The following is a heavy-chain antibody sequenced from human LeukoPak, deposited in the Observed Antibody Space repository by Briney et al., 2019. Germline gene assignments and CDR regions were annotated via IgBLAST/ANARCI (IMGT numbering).Heavy chain of an antibody. J-gene: IGHJ3*02. CDR2: IDPSDSYT. D-gene: IGHD3-16*02. CDR1: GYSFTSYW. V-gene: IGHV5-10-1*01. Sequence: GESLKISCKGSGYSFTSYWISWVRQMPGKGLEWMGRIDPSDSYTNYSPSFQGHVTISADKSIGTAYLQWSSLKASDTAMYYCARPLSLRANDAFDIWGQGTMVTVSS. CDR3: ARPLSLRANDAFDI.